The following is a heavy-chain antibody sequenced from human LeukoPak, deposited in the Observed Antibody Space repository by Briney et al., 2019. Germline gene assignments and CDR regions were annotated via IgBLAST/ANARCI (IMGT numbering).Heavy chain of an antibody. CDR2: IYSGGGT. Sequence: GGSLRLSCAGSGCTFSSYAMHWVRQAPGEGLEWVSLIYSGGGTYYPDSVKGRFTISRDTSKNTLYLQMNSLRAEDTAVYYCAGGSGSLIYSGMDFWGQGTTVTVSS. V-gene: IGHV3-66*01. CDR1: GCTFSSYA. CDR3: AGGSGSLIYSGMDF. J-gene: IGHJ6*02.